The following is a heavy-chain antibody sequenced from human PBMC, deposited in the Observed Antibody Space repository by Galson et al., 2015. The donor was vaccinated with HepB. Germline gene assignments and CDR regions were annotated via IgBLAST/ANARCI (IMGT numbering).Heavy chain of an antibody. D-gene: IGHD3-16*01. CDR3: ASHMMAGKIHDAFDI. J-gene: IGHJ3*02. CDR2: THPGDSET. V-gene: IGHV5-51*03. Sequence: QSGAEVKKPGESLKISCKASGCSFSSYWIGWVRQMPGKGLEWMGITHPGDSETRYSPSFQGQVTISADKFSSTAYLQWSSLKASDTAVYYCASHMMAGKIHDAFDIWGKGTTVTVSS. CDR1: GCSFSSYW.